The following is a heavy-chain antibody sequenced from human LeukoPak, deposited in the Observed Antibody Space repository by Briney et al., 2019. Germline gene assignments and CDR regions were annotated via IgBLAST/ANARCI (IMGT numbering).Heavy chain of an antibody. V-gene: IGHV3-74*01. Sequence: GGSLRLSCAASGFTFSSYSMNWVRQAPGKGLVWLSRIKYDGSYTSYADSVKGRFTVSRDNAKNTLYLQMNSLRAEDTAVYYCARDSSSVPEYWGQGTPVTVSS. J-gene: IGHJ4*02. D-gene: IGHD2-2*01. CDR2: IKYDGSYT. CDR1: GFTFSSYS. CDR3: ARDSSSVPEY.